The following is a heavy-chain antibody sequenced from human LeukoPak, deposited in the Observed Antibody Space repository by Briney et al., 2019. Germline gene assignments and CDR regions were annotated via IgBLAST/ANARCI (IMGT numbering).Heavy chain of an antibody. J-gene: IGHJ4*02. D-gene: IGHD3-3*01. CDR2: ISYDGSNK. CDR1: GFSFSNYA. Sequence: PGGSLRLSCAASGFSFSNYAMHWVRQAPGKGLEWVAVISYDGSNKYYAGSVKGRFTISRDNSKNTLYLQMNSLRAEDTAVYYCAKDRRLWSGYWYFDYWGQGTLVTDSS. CDR3: AKDRRLWSGYWYFDY. V-gene: IGHV3-30-3*02.